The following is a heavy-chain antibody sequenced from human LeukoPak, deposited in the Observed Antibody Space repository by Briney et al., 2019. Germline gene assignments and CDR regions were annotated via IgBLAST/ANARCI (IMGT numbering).Heavy chain of an antibody. CDR1: GFTFSSYA. D-gene: IGHD6-13*01. CDR2: ISYDGSNK. CDR3: ARGRSSSWSFFDY. V-gene: IGHV3-30*04. J-gene: IGHJ4*02. Sequence: GGSLRLSCAASGFTFSSYAMHWVRQAPGNGLGWVAVISYDGSNKYYADSVKGRSTISRDNSKNTLYLQMNSLRAEDTAVYYCARGRSSSWSFFDYWGQGTLVTVSS.